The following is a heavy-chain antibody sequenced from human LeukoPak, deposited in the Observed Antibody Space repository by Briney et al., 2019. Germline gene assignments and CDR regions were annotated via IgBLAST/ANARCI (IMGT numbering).Heavy chain of an antibody. V-gene: IGHV3-21*01. CDR3: ARDPVGSSPFDYYYGMDV. D-gene: IGHD1-26*01. CDR2: ISSSSSYI. J-gene: IGHJ6*02. CDR1: GFTFSSYS. Sequence: GGSLRLSCAAPGFTFSSYSMNWVRQAPGKGLEWVSSISSSSSYIYYADSVKGRFTISRDNAKNSLYLQMNSLRAEDTAVYYCARDPVGSSPFDYYYGMDVWGQGTTVTASS.